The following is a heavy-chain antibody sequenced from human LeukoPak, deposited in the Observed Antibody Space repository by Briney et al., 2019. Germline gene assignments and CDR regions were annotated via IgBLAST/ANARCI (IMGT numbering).Heavy chain of an antibody. D-gene: IGHD3-22*01. Sequence: GGSLRLSCAASGFTFSSYGMHWVRQAPGKGLEWVAVISYDGSNKYYADSVKGRFTISRDDSKSIAYLQMNSLKTEDTAVYYCTRGSDDSSGYYGDDAFDIWGQGTMVTVSS. CDR2: ISYDGSNK. J-gene: IGHJ3*02. V-gene: IGHV3-30*03. CDR1: GFTFSSYG. CDR3: TRGSDDSSGYYGDDAFDI.